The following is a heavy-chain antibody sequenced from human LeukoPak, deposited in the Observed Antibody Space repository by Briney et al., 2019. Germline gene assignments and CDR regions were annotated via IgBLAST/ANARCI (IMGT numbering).Heavy chain of an antibody. J-gene: IGHJ4*02. Sequence: PSETLSLTCIVSSGSINNHYWGWIRQPPGKGLEWIGYIYDSWNTNYNPSLQSRVTISMDASRNQFSLNLTSVTAAVTAVYYCARDQIGHGLDYWGQGTLVTVSS. D-gene: IGHD3-22*01. CDR2: IYDSWNT. CDR3: ARDQIGHGLDY. V-gene: IGHV4-59*11. CDR1: SGSINNHY.